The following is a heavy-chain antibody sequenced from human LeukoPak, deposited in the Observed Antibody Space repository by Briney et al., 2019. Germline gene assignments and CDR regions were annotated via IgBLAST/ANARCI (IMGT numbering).Heavy chain of an antibody. CDR3: ARVLRSSGFGFDY. V-gene: IGHV4-59*12. Sequence: SETLSLTCTVSGGSISSYYWSWIRQPPGKGLEWIGYIYYSGSTNYNPSLKSRVTISVDTSKNQFSLKLSSVTAADTAVYYCARVLRSSGFGFDYWGQGTLVTVSS. CDR1: GGSISSYY. J-gene: IGHJ4*02. D-gene: IGHD3-22*01. CDR2: IYYSGST.